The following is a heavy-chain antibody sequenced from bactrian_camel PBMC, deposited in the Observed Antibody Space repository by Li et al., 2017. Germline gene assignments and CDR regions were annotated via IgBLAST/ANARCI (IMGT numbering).Heavy chain of an antibody. D-gene: IGHD3*01. Sequence: HVQLVESGGGSVQPGETLRLSCTASGFTFATAEMGWYRQAPGKKCEQVSRISADGTGGYADSVKGRFTISGDDAKNTLHLQLNSLKTEDTAMYYCAKDLRPWMVAMGGMDYWGKGTQVTVS. J-gene: IGHJ7*01. CDR2: ISADGTG. V-gene: IGHV3S55*01. CDR1: GFTFATAE.